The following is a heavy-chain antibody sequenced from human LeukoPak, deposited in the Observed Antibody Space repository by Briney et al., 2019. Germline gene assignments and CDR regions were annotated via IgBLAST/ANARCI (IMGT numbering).Heavy chain of an antibody. CDR2: IYHSGST. D-gene: IGHD3-10*01. Sequence: VKPSETLSLTCTVSGGSISSSGYYWGWIRQPPGKGLEWIGSIYHSGSTYYNPSLKSRVTISVDTSKNQFSLKLSSVTAADTAVYYCARHADYYGSGSPNFDYWGQGTLVTVSS. CDR1: GGSISSSGYY. CDR3: ARHADYYGSGSPNFDY. V-gene: IGHV4-39*01. J-gene: IGHJ4*02.